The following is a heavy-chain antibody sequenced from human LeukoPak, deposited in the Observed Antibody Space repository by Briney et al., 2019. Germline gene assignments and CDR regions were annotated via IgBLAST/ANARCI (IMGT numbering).Heavy chain of an antibody. CDR2: IYHSGST. CDR3: ARDRGGSYGPDDAFDI. V-gene: IGHV4-4*02. D-gene: IGHD1-26*01. J-gene: IGHJ3*02. Sequence: SETLSLTCAVPGGSISSSNWWSWVRQPPGKGLEWIGEIYHSGSTNYNPSLKSRVTISVDKSKNQFSLKLSSVTAADTAVYYCARDRGGSYGPDDAFDIWGQGTMVTVSS. CDR1: GGSISSSNW.